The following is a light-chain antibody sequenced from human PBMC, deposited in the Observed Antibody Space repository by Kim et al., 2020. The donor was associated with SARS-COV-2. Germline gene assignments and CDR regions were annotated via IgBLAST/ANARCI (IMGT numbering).Light chain of an antibody. V-gene: IGLV3-21*04. CDR3: QVWDSSSDDPV. Sequence: PGMTARITGGGNNLGSKSVHGYQQQPGQAPVLVIYYDSDRPSGIPERFSGSNAGNTATLTSSRVEAGDEADDYCQVWDSSSDDPVFGGGTQLTVL. J-gene: IGLJ3*02. CDR2: YDS. CDR1: NLGSKS.